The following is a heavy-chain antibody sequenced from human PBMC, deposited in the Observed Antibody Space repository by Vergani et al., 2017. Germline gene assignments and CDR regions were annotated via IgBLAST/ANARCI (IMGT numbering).Heavy chain of an antibody. D-gene: IGHD5-18*01. CDR3: SRDPGQLWSEPFDNYYYYGMDV. V-gene: IGHV4-59*01. Sequence: QVQLQESGPGLVKPSETLSLTCTVSGGSISRYCWSWIRQPPGTGLEWIGYIYYSRSTNYNPSLKSRVTISVDTSKNQYSLKLNSVTEADTAVYYCSRDPGQLWSEPFDNYYYYGMDVWGQGTTVTVSS. CDR2: IYYSRST. J-gene: IGHJ6*02. CDR1: GGSISRYC.